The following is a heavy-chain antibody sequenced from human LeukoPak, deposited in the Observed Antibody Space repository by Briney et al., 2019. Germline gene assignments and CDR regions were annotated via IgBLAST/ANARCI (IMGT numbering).Heavy chain of an antibody. CDR1: GYTFTGYY. J-gene: IGHJ4*02. Sequence: APVKVSCKASGYTFTGYYMHWVRQAPGQGLEWMGWINPDSGGTNFAQKFQGRVTMTRDTSISTAYKELSRLRSDDTAVYYCGRDFRDSLDYWGQGTLVTVSS. CDR2: INPDSGGT. V-gene: IGHV1-2*02. CDR3: GRDFRDSLDY.